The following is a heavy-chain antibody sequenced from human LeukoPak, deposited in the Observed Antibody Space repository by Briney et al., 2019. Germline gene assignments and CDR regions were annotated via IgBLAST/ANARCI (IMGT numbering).Heavy chain of an antibody. CDR1: GGSISSSSYY. CDR3: ARETAIFGVVTRNFDY. D-gene: IGHD3-3*01. Sequence: SETLSLTCTVAGGSISSSSYYWGWIRQPPGKGLEWIGSIYYSGSTYYNPSLKSRVTISVDTSKNQFSLKLSSVTAADTAVYYCARETAIFGVVTRNFDYWGQGTLVTVSS. J-gene: IGHJ4*02. CDR2: IYYSGST. V-gene: IGHV4-39*07.